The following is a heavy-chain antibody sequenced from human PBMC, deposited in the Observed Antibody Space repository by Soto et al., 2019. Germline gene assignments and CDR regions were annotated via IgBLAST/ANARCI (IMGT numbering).Heavy chain of an antibody. D-gene: IGHD4-17*01. V-gene: IGHV4-39*01. Sequence: SETLSLTCTVSGGSISSSSYYWGWIRQPPGKGLEWIGSIYYSGSTYYNPSLKSRVTISVDTSKNQFSLKLSSVTAADTAVYYCARCGRGGDYLNWFDPWGQGTLVTVSS. J-gene: IGHJ5*02. CDR1: GGSISSSSYY. CDR3: ARCGRGGDYLNWFDP. CDR2: IYYSGST.